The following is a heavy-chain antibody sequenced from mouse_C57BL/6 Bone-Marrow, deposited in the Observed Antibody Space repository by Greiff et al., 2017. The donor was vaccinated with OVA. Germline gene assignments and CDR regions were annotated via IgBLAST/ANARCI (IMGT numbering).Heavy chain of an antibody. Sequence: VQLKQSVAELVRPGASVKLSCTASGFNITNTYMHWVKQRPEQGLEWIGRIDPANGNTKYAPKFKGKATITADTSSNTAYLQLSSLTSEDTAIYYCATSTVVAPYAMDYWGQGTSVTVSS. CDR1: GFNITNTY. J-gene: IGHJ4*01. V-gene: IGHV14-3*01. CDR2: IDPANGNT. D-gene: IGHD1-1*01. CDR3: ATSTVVAPYAMDY.